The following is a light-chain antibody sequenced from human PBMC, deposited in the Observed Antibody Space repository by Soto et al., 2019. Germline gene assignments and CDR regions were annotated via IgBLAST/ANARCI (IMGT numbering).Light chain of an antibody. V-gene: IGKV1-5*01. CDR1: QSISNW. Sequence: IQIPQSPNTLPASVDDRVTITSRASQSISNWLAWYQQKPGTAPKVLIYHASNLQSGVPSRFSGSGSGTEFTLTISSLQPDDFATYYCQQYNSYSVTFGQGTKVDIK. CDR3: QQYNSYSVT. CDR2: HAS. J-gene: IGKJ1*01.